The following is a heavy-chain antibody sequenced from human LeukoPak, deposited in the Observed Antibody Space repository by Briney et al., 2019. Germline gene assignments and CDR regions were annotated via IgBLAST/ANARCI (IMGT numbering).Heavy chain of an antibody. J-gene: IGHJ4*02. CDR2: ISAYNGNT. Sequence: ASVKVSCKASGYTFTSYGINWVRQAPGQGLEWMGWISAYNGNTNYAQKLQDRVTMTTDTSMSTAYMELRSLRSDDTAVYYCARMMSIPVAGHRPLFDYWGQGTLVTVSS. CDR1: GYTFTSYG. D-gene: IGHD6-19*01. V-gene: IGHV1-18*01. CDR3: ARMMSIPVAGHRPLFDY.